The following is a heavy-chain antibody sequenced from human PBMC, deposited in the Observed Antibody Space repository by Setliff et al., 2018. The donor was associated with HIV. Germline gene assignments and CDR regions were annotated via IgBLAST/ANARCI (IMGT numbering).Heavy chain of an antibody. D-gene: IGHD3-10*01. CDR2: IGYNGNT. V-gene: IGHV1-18*01. CDR3: ARGALLAVFDFDH. Sequence: EASVKVSCKASGYNFNNHGITWVRQAPGRGLEWVGWIGYNGNTNYAQKFQGRITITRDTSANTAYMELSRLRSDDTAVYFCARGALLAVFDFDHWGHGTLVTVSS. CDR1: GYNFNNHG. J-gene: IGHJ4*01.